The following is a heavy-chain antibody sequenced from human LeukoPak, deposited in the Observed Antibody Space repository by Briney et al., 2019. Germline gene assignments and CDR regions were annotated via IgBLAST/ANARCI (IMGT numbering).Heavy chain of an antibody. Sequence: PGGSLRLSCAVSGMSVSSNYMTWVRQAPGKGLEWVAVISYDGSNKYYADSVKGRFTISRDNSKNTLYLQMNSLRAEDTAVYYCARDRKNYDFWSGYYTRDWFDPWGQGTLVTVSS. D-gene: IGHD3-3*01. CDR1: GMSVSSNY. J-gene: IGHJ5*02. V-gene: IGHV3-30-3*01. CDR3: ARDRKNYDFWSGYYTRDWFDP. CDR2: ISYDGSNK.